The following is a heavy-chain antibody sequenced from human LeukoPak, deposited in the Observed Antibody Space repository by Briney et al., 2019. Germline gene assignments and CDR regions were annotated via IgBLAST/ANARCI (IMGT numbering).Heavy chain of an antibody. Sequence: ASVKVSCKASGYTFTKYGITWVRQAPGQGLEWMGWISTYNGNTNYAQKLQGRVTMTTDTSTSTAYMELRSQISDDAAVYYCARGDDYGDYWGQGTLVTVSS. J-gene: IGHJ4*02. CDR1: GYTFTKYG. CDR2: ISTYNGNT. CDR3: ARGDDYGDY. V-gene: IGHV1-18*01.